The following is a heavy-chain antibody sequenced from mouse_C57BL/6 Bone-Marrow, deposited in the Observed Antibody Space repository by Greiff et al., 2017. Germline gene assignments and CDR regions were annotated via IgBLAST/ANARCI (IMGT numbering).Heavy chain of an antibody. CDR2: IDPENGDT. J-gene: IGHJ3*01. CDR1: GFNIKDDY. CDR3: APWCAY. V-gene: IGHV14-4*01. Sequence: EVKLMESGAELVRPGASVKLSCTASGFNIKDDYMHWVKQRPEQGLEWIGWIDPENGDTEYASKFQGKATITADTSSNTAYLQLSSLTSEDTAVYYCAPWCAYWGQGTLVTVSA.